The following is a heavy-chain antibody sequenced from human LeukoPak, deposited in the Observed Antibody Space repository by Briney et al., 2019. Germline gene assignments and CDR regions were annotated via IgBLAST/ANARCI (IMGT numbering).Heavy chain of an antibody. CDR2: TSPNNGNT. CDR3: ARGGDSSGLNCFAY. CDR1: GYTFTSYG. J-gene: IGHJ4*02. Sequence: ASVTVSCTASGYTFTSYGIRWVRQAPGQGLEWMGWTSPNNGNTNYAQTLQGRVTMTRDTSTSKAYMELSSLRADDTAVYYCARGGDSSGLNCFAYWGQGTLVTVSS. D-gene: IGHD3-22*01. V-gene: IGHV1-18*01.